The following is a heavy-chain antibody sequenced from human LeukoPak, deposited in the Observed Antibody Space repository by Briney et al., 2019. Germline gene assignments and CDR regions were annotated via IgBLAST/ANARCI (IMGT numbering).Heavy chain of an antibody. CDR2: INPSGGST. Sequence: ASVKVSCKASGYTFTSYYMHWVRQAPGQGLEWMGIINPSGGSTSYAQKFQGRVTMTRDTSTSTVYMELSSLRSEDTAVYYCARVSPSIAAALNRGDGEYWGQGTLVTVSS. D-gene: IGHD6-13*01. V-gene: IGHV1-46*01. CDR1: GYTFTSYY. CDR3: ARVSPSIAAALNRGDGEY. J-gene: IGHJ4*02.